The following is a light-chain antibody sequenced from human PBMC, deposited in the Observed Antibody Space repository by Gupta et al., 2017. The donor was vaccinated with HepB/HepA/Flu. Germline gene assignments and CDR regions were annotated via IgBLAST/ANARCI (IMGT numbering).Light chain of an antibody. Sequence: EVVLAQSPGTLSLSPGERATLSCRASQSITNNFLSWYQQKPGQAPRLLIYAASSRAAGIPDRFSGSGSGTDFSLTISRLEPEEFAIYYCQQDGYTPLTFGGGTKVEIK. CDR1: QSITNNF. J-gene: IGKJ4*01. V-gene: IGKV3-20*01. CDR3: QQDGYTPLT. CDR2: AAS.